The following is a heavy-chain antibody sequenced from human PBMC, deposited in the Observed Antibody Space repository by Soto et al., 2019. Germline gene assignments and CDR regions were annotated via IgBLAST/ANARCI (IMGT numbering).Heavy chain of an antibody. V-gene: IGHV4-30-2*01. J-gene: IGHJ5*02. CDR1: GGSISSGGFS. CDR3: ARVGGINWFDP. CDR2: IYHSGST. D-gene: IGHD3-16*01. Sequence: SETLSLTCAVSGGSISSGGFSWSWIRQPPGKGLESIGYIYHSGSTYYKPSLKSRVTISVDRSKNQFSLKLSSVTAADTAVYYCARVGGINWFDPWGQGTLVTVSS.